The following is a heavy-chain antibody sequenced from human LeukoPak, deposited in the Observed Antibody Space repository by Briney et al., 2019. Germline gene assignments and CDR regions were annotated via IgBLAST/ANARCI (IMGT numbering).Heavy chain of an antibody. J-gene: IGHJ3*01. Sequence: SETLSLTCAVYGGSFSGYYWSWIRQPPGKGLEWIGRIYTSGSTNYNPSLKSRVTMSVDTSKNQFSLKLSSVTAADTAVYYCAGGDSITMYWGQGTMVTVSS. CDR1: GGSFSGYY. CDR3: AGGDSITMY. CDR2: IYTSGST. D-gene: IGHD3-10*02. V-gene: IGHV4-59*10.